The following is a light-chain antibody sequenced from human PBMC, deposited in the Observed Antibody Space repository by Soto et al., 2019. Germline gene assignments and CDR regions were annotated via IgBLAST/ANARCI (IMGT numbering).Light chain of an antibody. J-gene: IGKJ1*01. CDR3: QQRSNWPPGRT. CDR2: DAS. V-gene: IGKV3-11*01. CDR1: QSLTRN. Sequence: EIVMTQSPGTLSVSPGERVTLSFRASQSLTRNLAWYQHKPGQTPRLLIYDASTRATGIPTRFSGGGSGTDFTLTISSLEPEDFAVYYCQQRSNWPPGRTFGQGTKV.